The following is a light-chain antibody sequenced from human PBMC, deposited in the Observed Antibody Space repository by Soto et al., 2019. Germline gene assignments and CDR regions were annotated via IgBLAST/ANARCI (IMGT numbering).Light chain of an antibody. CDR3: QQYGSSPRLT. Sequence: EIVLTQSPGTLSLSPGERATLSCRASQSVSSSYLAWYQQKPGQAPRLLIYGASSRATGIPDRFSGSGSGTDFTLTISRLEHEDCAVYYCQQYGSSPRLTFGGGTKVEIK. CDR2: GAS. V-gene: IGKV3-20*01. CDR1: QSVSSSY. J-gene: IGKJ4*01.